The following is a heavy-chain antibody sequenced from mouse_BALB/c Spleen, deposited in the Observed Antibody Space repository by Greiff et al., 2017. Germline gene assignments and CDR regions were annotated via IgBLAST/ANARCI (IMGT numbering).Heavy chain of an antibody. V-gene: IGHV5-12-2*01. CDR1: GFTFSSYT. CDR2: ISNGGGST. Sequence: EVQRVESGGGLVQPGGSLKLSCAASGFTFSSYTMSWVRQTPEKRLEWVAYISNGGGSTYYPDTVKGRFTISRDNAKNTLYLQMSSLKSEDTAMYYCARRGIMTSDYYAIDYWGQGTSVTGSS. D-gene: IGHD2-3*01. CDR3: ARRGIMTSDYYAIDY. J-gene: IGHJ4*01.